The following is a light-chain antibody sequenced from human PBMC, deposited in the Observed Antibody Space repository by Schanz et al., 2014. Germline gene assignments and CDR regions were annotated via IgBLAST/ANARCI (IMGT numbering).Light chain of an antibody. J-gene: IGLJ7*01. CDR2: EVS. V-gene: IGLV2-23*02. Sequence: QSALTQPPSASGSPGQSVTISCTGTSSDVGGYNYVSWYQQHPGKAPKLMIYEVSKRPSGISNRFSGSKSATTASLTISGLQAEDEGDYYCCSYVGSSGWVFGGGTQLTVL. CDR3: CSYVGSSGWV. CDR1: SSDVGGYNY.